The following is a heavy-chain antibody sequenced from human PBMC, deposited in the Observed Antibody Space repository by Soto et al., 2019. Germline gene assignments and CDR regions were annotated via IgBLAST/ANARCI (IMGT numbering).Heavy chain of an antibody. J-gene: IGHJ6*02. CDR2: ISPYTGNT. CDR3: AMVDNYVTPTPQDV. V-gene: IGHV1-18*01. Sequence: QVQLVQSGDEVKKPGASVKVSCKASGYIFVNYGIAWVRQAPGQGLEWMGWISPYTGNTHSASKVQGRLTMTTDTXXSTAYMDMGRLTSADTAVYYCAMVDNYVTPTPQDVWGQGTTVTVSS. D-gene: IGHD3-16*01. CDR1: GYIFVNYG.